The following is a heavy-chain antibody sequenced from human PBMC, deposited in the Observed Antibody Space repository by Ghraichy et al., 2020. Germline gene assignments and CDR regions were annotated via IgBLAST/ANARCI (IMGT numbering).Heavy chain of an antibody. CDR3: ARVIVATSDWWNTGYYYYGMDV. Sequence: GGSLRLSCAASGFTFSSYAMHWVRQAPGKGLEWVAVISYDGSNKYYADSVKGRFTISRDNSKNTLYLQMNSLRAEDTAVYYCARVIVATSDWWNTGYYYYGMDVWGQGTTVTVSS. CDR2: ISYDGSNK. J-gene: IGHJ6*02. CDR1: GFTFSSYA. D-gene: IGHD5-12*01. V-gene: IGHV3-30-3*01.